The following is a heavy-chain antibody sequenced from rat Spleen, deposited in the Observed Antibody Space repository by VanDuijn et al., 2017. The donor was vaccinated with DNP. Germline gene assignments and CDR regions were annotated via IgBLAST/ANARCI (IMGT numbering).Heavy chain of an antibody. J-gene: IGHJ2*01. D-gene: IGHD1-11*01. Sequence: EVQLVESGGGLVQPGRSLKLSCAASGFTFSDYNMAWVRQAPKKGLEWVATIIYDGSRTYYRDSVKGRFTISRDNAKSTLYLQMDSLRSEDTATYYCATRGYSRPPHYWGQGVMVTVSS. CDR3: ATRGYSRPPHY. CDR1: GFTFSDYN. CDR2: IIYDGSRT. V-gene: IGHV5S10*01.